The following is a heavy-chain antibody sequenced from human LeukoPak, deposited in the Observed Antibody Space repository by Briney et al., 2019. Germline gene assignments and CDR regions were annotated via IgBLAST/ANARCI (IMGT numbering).Heavy chain of an antibody. D-gene: IGHD2-2*01. V-gene: IGHV3-23*01. Sequence: PGGSLRLSCAASGFTFSSYWMSWVRQAPGKGLEWVSAISGSGGSTYYADSVKGRFTISRDNSKNTLYLQMNSLRAEDTAVYYCATHHSIVVVPAAMQRYFDYWGQGTLVTVSS. CDR3: ATHHSIVVVPAAMQRYFDY. J-gene: IGHJ4*02. CDR2: ISGSGGST. CDR1: GFTFSSYW.